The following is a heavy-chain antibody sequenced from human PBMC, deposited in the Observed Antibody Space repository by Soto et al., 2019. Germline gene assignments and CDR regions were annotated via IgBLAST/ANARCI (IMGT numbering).Heavy chain of an antibody. CDR1: GFTFDDYG. D-gene: IGHD1-1*01. V-gene: IGHV3-20*04. CDR2: INWNGGST. CDR3: ARGRTTGTFTPNDY. Sequence: GGSLRLSCAASGFTFDDYGMSWVRHAPGKGLEWVSGINWNGGSTGYADSVKGRFTISRDNAKNSLYLQMNSLRAEDTALYYCARGRTTGTFTPNDYWGQGTLVTVSS. J-gene: IGHJ4*02.